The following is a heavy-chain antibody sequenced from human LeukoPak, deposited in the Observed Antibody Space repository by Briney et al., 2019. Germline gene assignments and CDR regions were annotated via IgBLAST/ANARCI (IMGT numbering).Heavy chain of an antibody. J-gene: IGHJ6*02. V-gene: IGHV3-15*01. CDR1: GFTFSKNS. CDR2: IKSKTDGGTT. D-gene: IGHD6-13*01. CDR3: TTDPRYSSSWYGYYYYYYGMDV. Sequence: GGSLRLSCAASGFTFSKNSMNWVRQAPGKGLEWVGRIKSKTDGGTTDYAAPVKGRFTISRDDSKNTLYLQMNSLKTEDTAVYYCTTDPRYSSSWYGYYYYYYGMDVWGQGTTVTVSS.